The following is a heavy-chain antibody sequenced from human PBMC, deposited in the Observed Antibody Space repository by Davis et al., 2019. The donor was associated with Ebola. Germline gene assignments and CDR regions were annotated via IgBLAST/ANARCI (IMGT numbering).Heavy chain of an antibody. J-gene: IGHJ6*02. Sequence: AASVPVSCQASGYTFTGYYMHWVRQAPGQGLEWMGLINPNSGGTNYAQQFQGRVTMTRDTSISTAYMELSRLRSDDTAVYYCAKSLCCYDSSGYDNYYYYYGMDVWGQGATVTVSS. CDR1: GYTFTGYY. CDR3: AKSLCCYDSSGYDNYYYYYGMDV. D-gene: IGHD3-22*01. V-gene: IGHV1-2*02. CDR2: INPNSGGT.